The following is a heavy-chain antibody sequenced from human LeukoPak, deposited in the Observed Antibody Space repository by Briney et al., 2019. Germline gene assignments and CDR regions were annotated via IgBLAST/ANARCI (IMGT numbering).Heavy chain of an antibody. J-gene: IGHJ4*02. CDR2: IYYSGST. D-gene: IGHD3-22*01. Sequence: SETLSLTCTVSGGSISSSSYYWGWIRQPPGKGLEWIGSIYYSGSTYYNPSLKSRLTISLDTSKNQFSLKLNSVTAADTAVYYCTGKYYYDSSGYYYADYWGQGTLVTVSS. CDR3: TGKYYYDSSGYYYADY. CDR1: GGSISSSSYY. V-gene: IGHV4-39*07.